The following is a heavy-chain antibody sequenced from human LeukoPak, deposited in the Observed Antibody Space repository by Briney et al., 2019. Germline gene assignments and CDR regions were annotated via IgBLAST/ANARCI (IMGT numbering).Heavy chain of an antibody. Sequence: ASVKVSCKASGYTFTSYDVNWVRQAPGQGLEWMGWVNPNSGSTGYAQKFQGRVTMTRDTSTSTVYMELSSLRSEDTAVYYCARARDYYGSGTPGDYWGQGTLVTVSS. CDR3: ARARDYYGSGTPGDY. CDR1: GYTFTSYD. CDR2: VNPNSGST. V-gene: IGHV1-8*01. J-gene: IGHJ4*02. D-gene: IGHD3-10*01.